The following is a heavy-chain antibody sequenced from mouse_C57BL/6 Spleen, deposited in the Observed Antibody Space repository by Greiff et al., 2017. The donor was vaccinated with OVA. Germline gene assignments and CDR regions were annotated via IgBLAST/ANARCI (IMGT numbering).Heavy chain of an antibody. CDR2: IDPSDSYT. J-gene: IGHJ4*01. CDR3: ARRDGSSLYAMDY. V-gene: IGHV1-59*01. D-gene: IGHD1-1*01. Sequence: VQLQQPGAELVRPGPSVKLSCKASGYTFTSYWMHWVKQRPGQGLEWIGVIDPSDSYTNYNQKFKGKATLTVDTSSSTAYMQLSSLTSEDSAVYYCARRDGSSLYAMDYWGQGTSVTVSS. CDR1: GYTFTSYW.